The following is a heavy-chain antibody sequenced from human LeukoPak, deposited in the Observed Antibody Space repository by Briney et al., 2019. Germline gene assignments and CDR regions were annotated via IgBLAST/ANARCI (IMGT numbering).Heavy chain of an antibody. CDR2: ISSDGSDH. V-gene: IGHV3-30-3*01. J-gene: IGHJ4*02. CDR1: GCTFTNYA. D-gene: IGHD2-21*02. CDR3: ARAPHIVVVTAPSFDY. Sequence: SGTSLTLSCAASGCTFTNYALHWVRQAPGKGLEWVAVISSDGSDHYYAASVKGRITVSRDNSKNTLYLQMNSLGAEDTAVYYCARAPHIVVVTAPSFDYWGQGTLVTVSS.